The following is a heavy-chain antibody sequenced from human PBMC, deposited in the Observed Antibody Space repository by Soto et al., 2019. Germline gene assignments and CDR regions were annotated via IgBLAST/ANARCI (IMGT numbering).Heavy chain of an antibody. D-gene: IGHD3-3*01. V-gene: IGHV4-31*03. CDR1: GGSISSGGYY. CDR2: IYYSGST. CDR3: ARTYYAFWSGLRRAYGGSYYGMDV. J-gene: IGHJ6*02. Sequence: SETLSLTCTVSGGSISSGGYYWSWIRQHPGKGLEWIGYIYYSGSTYYNPSLKSRVTISVDTSKNQFSLKLSSVTAADTAVYYCARTYYAFWSGLRRAYGGSYYGMDVWGQGTTVIFSS.